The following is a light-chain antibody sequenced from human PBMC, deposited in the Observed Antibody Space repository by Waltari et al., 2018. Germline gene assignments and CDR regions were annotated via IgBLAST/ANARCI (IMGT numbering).Light chain of an antibody. V-gene: IGLV2-11*01. CDR2: DVT. Sequence: QSALTQPRSVSGSPGQSVTIPCPGSSGDVGDFPYVSWYQQHPGKAPKHMIYDVTKRPSGVPDRFSGSRSADTASLTISGLQAEDEADYYCCSYGGSYTLVVFGGGTKLTVL. CDR3: CSYGGSYTLVV. J-gene: IGLJ2*01. CDR1: SGDVGDFPY.